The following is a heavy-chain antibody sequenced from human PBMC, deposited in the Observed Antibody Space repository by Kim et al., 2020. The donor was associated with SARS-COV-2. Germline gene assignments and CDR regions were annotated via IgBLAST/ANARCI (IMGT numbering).Heavy chain of an antibody. J-gene: IGHJ6*02. D-gene: IGHD2-15*01. CDR1: GDSISSSAYY. Sequence: SETLSLSCSASGDSISSSAYYWGWIRQPPGKRLEWIGTIYYSGSAYYNPSLRSRVTISVDTSNNLFSLELRSVTAADTAVYYCARQPSYRSGGTYYPDYYRMDVWGPGTTVTVSS. CDR3: ARQPSYRSGGTYYPDYYRMDV. CDR2: IYYSGSA. V-gene: IGHV4-39*01.